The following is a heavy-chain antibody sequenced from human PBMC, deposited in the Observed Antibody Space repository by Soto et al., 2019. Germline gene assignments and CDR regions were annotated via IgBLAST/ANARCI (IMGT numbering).Heavy chain of an antibody. J-gene: IGHJ4*02. D-gene: IGHD3-10*01. CDR3: GRGRGPPGRYYFDY. CDR1: GGSISSGGYS. V-gene: IGHV4-30-2*01. Sequence: QLQLQESGSGLVKPSQTLSLTCAVCGGSISSGGYSWSWIRQPPGKGLEWIGYIYHSGSTYYNPSLKSRVTISVDKAKHQFSLKLSSVAAADTALYYCGRGRGPPGRYYFDYWCQGTLVTVSS. CDR2: IYHSGST.